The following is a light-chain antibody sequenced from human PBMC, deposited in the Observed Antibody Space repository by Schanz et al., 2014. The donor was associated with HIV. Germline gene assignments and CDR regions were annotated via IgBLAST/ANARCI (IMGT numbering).Light chain of an antibody. CDR2: GNS. CDR3: ATWDDSLKGWV. Sequence: QSVLTQPPSVSGAPGQRVTISCTGSSSNIGAGYDVPWYQQLPGTAPKLLIYGNSNRPSGVPDRFSGSESGTSASLAISGLQSEDEADYYCATWDDSLKGWVFGGGTKLTVL. V-gene: IGLV1-40*01. J-gene: IGLJ3*02. CDR1: SSNIGAGYD.